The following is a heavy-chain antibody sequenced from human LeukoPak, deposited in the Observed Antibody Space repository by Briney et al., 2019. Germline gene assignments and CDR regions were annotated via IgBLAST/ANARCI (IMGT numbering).Heavy chain of an antibody. CDR2: ISYDGNNK. CDR3: ARMAGRGKYSSGWYFDY. CDR1: GFSFSSYA. J-gene: IGHJ4*02. V-gene: IGHV3-30-3*01. D-gene: IGHD6-19*01. Sequence: VGPLRLSCAPSGFSFSSYAMHWVRQAPGKGLEWVSVISYDGNNKYYADSVKGRFTISRDNAKNSLYLQMNSLRAEDTAVYYCARMAGRGKYSSGWYFDYWGQGTLVTVSS.